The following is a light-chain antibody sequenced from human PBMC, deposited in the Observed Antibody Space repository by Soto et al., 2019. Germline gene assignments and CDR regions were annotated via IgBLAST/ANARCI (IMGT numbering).Light chain of an antibody. CDR1: QSISSF. CDR2: AAS. J-gene: IGKJ4*01. Sequence: IQMTQSPSSLSASVGDRVTITCRASQSISSFLNWHQQKPGKAPKLLMYAASTLQSGVPSRFSGSGSGTDFTLTISSLQPEDFATYYCQQSYSTPLTFGGGTKVDIK. CDR3: QQSYSTPLT. V-gene: IGKV1-39*01.